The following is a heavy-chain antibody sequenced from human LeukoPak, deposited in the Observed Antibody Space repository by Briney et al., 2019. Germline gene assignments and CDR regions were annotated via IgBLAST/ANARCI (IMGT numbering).Heavy chain of an antibody. D-gene: IGHD6-13*01. CDR2: ISYDGSSE. CDR1: GFTFSSYT. J-gene: IGHJ4*02. CDR3: ARIGAGSSRDY. Sequence: GGSLRLSCAASGFTFSSYTMHWVRQAPGKGLEWVALISYDGSSEYYADSLKGRFTISRDNAKNSLYLQMNSLRAEDTAVYYCARIGAGSSRDYWGQGTLVTVSS. V-gene: IGHV3-30-3*01.